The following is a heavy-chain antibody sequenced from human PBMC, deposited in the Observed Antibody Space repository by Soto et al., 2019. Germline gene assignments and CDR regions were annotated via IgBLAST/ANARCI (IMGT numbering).Heavy chain of an antibody. J-gene: IGHJ5*02. V-gene: IGHV4-59*01. D-gene: IGHD6-13*01. CDR1: VVSISSYY. Sequence: SETLSLTCTFSVVSISSYYWSCIRHPPGKGLEWIGYIYYSGSTNYNPSLKSRVTISVDTSKNQFSLKLSSVTAADTAVYYCARSGSRWYHGWFDPWGQGTLVTVSS. CDR2: IYYSGST. CDR3: ARSGSRWYHGWFDP.